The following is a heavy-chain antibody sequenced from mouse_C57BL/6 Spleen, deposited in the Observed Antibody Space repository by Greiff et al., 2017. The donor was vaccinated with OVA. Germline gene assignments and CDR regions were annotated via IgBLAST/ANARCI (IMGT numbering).Heavy chain of an antibody. V-gene: IGHV5-17*01. Sequence: EVHLVESGGGLVKPGGSLKLSCAASGFPFSDYGLHWVRQAPEKGLEWVAYISSGSSTIYYADTVKGRFTISRDNAKNTLFLQMTSLRSEDTAMYYCARKDYYGSSDLDYWGQGTTLTVSS. CDR3: ARKDYYGSSDLDY. CDR1: GFPFSDYG. CDR2: ISSGSSTI. J-gene: IGHJ2*01. D-gene: IGHD1-1*01.